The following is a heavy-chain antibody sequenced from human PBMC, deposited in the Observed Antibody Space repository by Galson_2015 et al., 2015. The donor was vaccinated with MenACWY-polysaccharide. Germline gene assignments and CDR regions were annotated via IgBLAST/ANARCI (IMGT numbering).Heavy chain of an antibody. Sequence: ETLSLTCAVSGGSISVRNWWGWVRPPPGKGLEWIGEIYHSGNTNYNTSLKSRVDISLVKSKNEFSLRLASVTAADTAVYFCARGSDYSDPRYHCLDYWGLGALVTVSS. D-gene: IGHD3-22*01. J-gene: IGHJ4*01. V-gene: IGHV4/OR15-8*02. CDR1: GGSISVRNW. CDR3: ARGSDYSDPRYHCLDY. CDR2: IYHSGNT.